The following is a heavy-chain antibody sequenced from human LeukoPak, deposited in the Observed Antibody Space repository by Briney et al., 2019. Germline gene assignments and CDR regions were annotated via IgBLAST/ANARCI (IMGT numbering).Heavy chain of an antibody. V-gene: IGHV3-30*18. J-gene: IGHJ6*02. Sequence: GRSLRLSCAASGFTFSSYGMHWVRQAPGKGLEWVAVISYDGSNKYYADSVKGRFTISRDNSKNTLYLQMNSLRAEDTAVYYCAKDREWDDYGDWGGMDVWGQGTTVTVSS. CDR2: ISYDGSNK. D-gene: IGHD4-17*01. CDR3: AKDREWDDYGDWGGMDV. CDR1: GFTFSSYG.